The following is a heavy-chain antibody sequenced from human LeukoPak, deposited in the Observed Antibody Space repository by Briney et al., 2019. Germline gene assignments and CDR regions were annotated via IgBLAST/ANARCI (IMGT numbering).Heavy chain of an antibody. Sequence: SETLSLTCTVSGGSISSGDYYWSWIRHPPGKGLEWIGYIYYSGSTYYNPSLKSRVTISVDTSKNQFSLKLSSVTAADTAVYYCAREYSIFGVVDWGQGTLVTVSS. D-gene: IGHD3-3*01. J-gene: IGHJ4*02. CDR1: GGSISSGDYY. CDR3: AREYSIFGVVD. CDR2: IYYSGST. V-gene: IGHV4-30-4*01.